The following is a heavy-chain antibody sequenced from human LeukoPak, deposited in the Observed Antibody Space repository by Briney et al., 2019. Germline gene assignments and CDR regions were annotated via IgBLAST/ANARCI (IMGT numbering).Heavy chain of an antibody. D-gene: IGHD6-19*01. V-gene: IGHV1-8*03. CDR3: ARGPLTSGARYFDY. J-gene: IGHJ4*02. Sequence: ASVKVSCKASGYTFSSYDMNWVRQATGQGLEWMAWMNPNSGSTGYTQKFQGRVTFTRNASISTAYMELSSLRSDDTAVYYCARGPLTSGARYFDYWGQGTLVTVSS. CDR1: GYTFSSYD. CDR2: MNPNSGST.